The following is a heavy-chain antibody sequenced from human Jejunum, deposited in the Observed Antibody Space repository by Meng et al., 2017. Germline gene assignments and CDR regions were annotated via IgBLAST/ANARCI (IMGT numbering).Heavy chain of an antibody. CDR3: ARGPPTDGSNPSYLDY. CDR1: GFSASDYY. Sequence: GGSLRLSCVISGFSASDYYMSWVRQAPGKGLEWPSVIYYSGTTYYAASVEGRFTISRDTSKNTLYLQMNSLRAEDTAIYYCARGPPTDGSNPSYLDYWGQGTLVTFAS. V-gene: IGHV3-53*01. CDR2: IYYSGTT. J-gene: IGHJ4*01. D-gene: IGHD5-24*01.